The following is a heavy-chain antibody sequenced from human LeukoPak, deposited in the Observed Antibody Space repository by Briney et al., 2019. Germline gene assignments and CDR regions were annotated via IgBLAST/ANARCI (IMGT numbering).Heavy chain of an antibody. D-gene: IGHD6-19*01. J-gene: IGHJ3*02. V-gene: IGHV3-53*01. Sequence: GGSLRLSCAASGFTFSSYGMNWVRQAPGKGLEWVSVIYSGGSTYYADSVKGRFTISRDNSKNTLYLQMNSLRAEDTAVYYCARDLGVAGINIWGQGTMVTVSS. CDR1: GFTFSSYG. CDR2: IYSGGST. CDR3: ARDLGVAGINI.